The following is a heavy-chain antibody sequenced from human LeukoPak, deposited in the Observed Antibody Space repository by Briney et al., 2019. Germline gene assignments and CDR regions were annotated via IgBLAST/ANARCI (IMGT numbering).Heavy chain of an antibody. CDR1: GFTFSRFA. V-gene: IGHV4-59*08. CDR2: MYYSGRT. CDR3: ARHGSSWSYFDY. Sequence: GSLRLSCAASGFTFSRFAMNWVRHAPGKGLEWIGYMYYSGRTFFNPSLKSRLTISVDTSKNQFSLKLSSVTAADTAVYYCARHGSSWSYFDYWGQGTPVTVSS. J-gene: IGHJ4*02. D-gene: IGHD6-13*01.